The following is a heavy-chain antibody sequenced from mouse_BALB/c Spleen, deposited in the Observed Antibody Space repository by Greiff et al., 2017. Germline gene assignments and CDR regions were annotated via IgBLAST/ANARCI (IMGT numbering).Heavy chain of an antibody. D-gene: IGHD4-1*01. CDR2: IDPENGNT. J-gene: IGHJ3*01. V-gene: IGHV14-1*02. CDR1: GFNIKDYY. Sequence: VQLKQSGAELVRPGALVKLSCKASGFNIKDYYMHWVKQRPEQGLEWIGWIDPENGNTIYDPKFQGKASITADTSSNTAYLQLSSLTSEDTAVYYCARSWDWFAYWGQGTLVTVSA. CDR3: ARSWDWFAY.